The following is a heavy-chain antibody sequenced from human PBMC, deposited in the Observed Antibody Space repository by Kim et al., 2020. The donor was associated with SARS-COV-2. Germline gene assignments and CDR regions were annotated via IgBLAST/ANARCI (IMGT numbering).Heavy chain of an antibody. CDR3: VKGRGTGYLWSGYYAVDV. CDR1: RFTFSNYA. J-gene: IGHJ6*02. Sequence: TLSLTCAASRFTFSNYAMSWVRQAPGKGLESVAAISGSGGATYYADSVKGRFTISRDNSRNTVYLQMASLRAEDTAVYYCVKGRGTGYLWSGYYAVDVWGPGTTVTVSS. V-gene: IGHV3-23*01. D-gene: IGHD3-3*01. CDR2: ISGSGGAT.